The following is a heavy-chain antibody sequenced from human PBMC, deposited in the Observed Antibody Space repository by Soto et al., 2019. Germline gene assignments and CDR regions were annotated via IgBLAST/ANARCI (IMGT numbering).Heavy chain of an antibody. CDR3: STDTGVGYCSGGTCYARVDH. Sequence: VQLMESGGGLAKPGGSLRLSCAASGFTVSDAWMNWVRQDPGKGLEWVGRIKSKADGGTTDYAAPVKGRFTVSRDDSTNTVFLQMNSLKTEDTGVYYCSTDTGVGYCSGGTCYARVDHWGLGTLVTVSS. V-gene: IGHV3-15*07. J-gene: IGHJ5*02. CDR2: IKSKADGGTT. CDR1: GFTVSDAW. D-gene: IGHD2-15*01.